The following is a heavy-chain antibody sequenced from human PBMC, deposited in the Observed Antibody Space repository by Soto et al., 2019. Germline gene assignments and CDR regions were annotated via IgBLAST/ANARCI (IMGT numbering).Heavy chain of an antibody. V-gene: IGHV1-58*02. Sequence: ASVKVSCKASGFTFTSSAMQWVRQARGQRLEWIGWIVVGSGNTNYAQKFQERVTITRDMSTSTAYMELSSLRSEDTAVYYFAAERRYCSSTSCYAGDWFDPWGQGTLVTVSS. CDR3: AAERRYCSSTSCYAGDWFDP. D-gene: IGHD2-2*01. J-gene: IGHJ5*02. CDR1: GFTFTSSA. CDR2: IVVGSGNT.